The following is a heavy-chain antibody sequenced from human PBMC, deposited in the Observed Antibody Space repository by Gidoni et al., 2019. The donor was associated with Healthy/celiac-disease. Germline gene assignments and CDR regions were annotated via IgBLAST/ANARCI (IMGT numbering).Heavy chain of an antibody. CDR1: GFTFSSYG. CDR3: ARENTAMGHDAFDI. V-gene: IGHV3-33*01. Sequence: QVQLVASGGGVVQPGRSLRLSCAASGFTFSSYGMHWVRQAPGKGLEWVAVIWYDGSNKYYADSVKGRFTISRDNSKSTLYLQMNSLRAEDTAVYYCARENTAMGHDAFDIWGQGTMVTVSS. J-gene: IGHJ3*02. D-gene: IGHD5-18*01. CDR2: IWYDGSNK.